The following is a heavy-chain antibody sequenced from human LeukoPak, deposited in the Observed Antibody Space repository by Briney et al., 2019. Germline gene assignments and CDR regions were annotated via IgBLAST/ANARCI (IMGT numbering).Heavy chain of an antibody. CDR3: ARSPYYYDSTIYFDY. CDR1: GSRFTTYW. D-gene: IGHD3-22*01. J-gene: IGHJ4*02. CDR2: IYTGDSDT. V-gene: IGHV5-51*01. Sequence: GESLKISSKGSGSRFTTYWIGWVRQMPGKGLEWMGIIYTGDSDTRYSPSFQGQVTISADKSISDAYLQWSSLRASDTAMYYCARSPYYYDSTIYFDYWGQGSLVTVSP.